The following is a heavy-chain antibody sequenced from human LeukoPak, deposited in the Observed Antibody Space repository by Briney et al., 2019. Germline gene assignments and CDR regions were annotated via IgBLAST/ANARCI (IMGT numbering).Heavy chain of an antibody. V-gene: IGHV3-33*01. J-gene: IGHJ5*01. CDR3: ARDRISGGLEFDS. D-gene: IGHD2-15*01. CDR2: IWNDGSKK. CDR1: KFIFSSYG. Sequence: GGSLRLSCAASKFIFSSYGMHWVRKAPGEGLEWVAVIWNDGSKKNYAESVKGRFTISRDNSKNTLYLQVNNLRAEDTAVYYCARDRISGGLEFDSWGQGTLVTVSS.